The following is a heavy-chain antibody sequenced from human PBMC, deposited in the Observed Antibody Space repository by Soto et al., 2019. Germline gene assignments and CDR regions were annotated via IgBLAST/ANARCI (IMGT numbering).Heavy chain of an antibody. CDR3: ARGERLHVFFRKNRFDP. V-gene: IGHV4-34*01. D-gene: IGHD2-15*01. CDR1: GGSLSGYY. CDR2: ISHSGNT. J-gene: IGHJ5*02. Sequence: QVQLQQWGAGLLKPSETLSLTCAVYGGSLSGYYWCGIRQPPGKGLERIGEISHSGNTNYNPTLKSRVTISITTSKNQFSRKVSAGTAADTAVYYYARGERLHVFFRKNRFDPWGQGTLVTVSS.